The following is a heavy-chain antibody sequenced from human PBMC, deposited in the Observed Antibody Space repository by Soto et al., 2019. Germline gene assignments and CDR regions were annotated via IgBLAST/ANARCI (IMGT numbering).Heavy chain of an antibody. J-gene: IGHJ6*02. CDR3: ARRPTVTTSDYYYYGMDV. CDR2: MNPNSGNT. D-gene: IGHD4-17*01. V-gene: IGHV1-8*01. CDR1: GYTFTSYD. Sequence: QVQLVQSGAEVKKPGASVKVSCKASGYTFTSYDINWVRQATGQGLEWMGWMNPNSGNTGYAQKFQGRVTMTRNTSISTAYMELSSLRSEDTAVYYCARRPTVTTSDYYYYGMDVWGQGTTVTVSS.